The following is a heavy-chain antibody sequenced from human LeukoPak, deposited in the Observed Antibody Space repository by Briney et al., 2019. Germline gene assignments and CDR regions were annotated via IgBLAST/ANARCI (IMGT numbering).Heavy chain of an antibody. V-gene: IGHV3-23*01. Sequence: GGSLRLSCVASGLTFSNFGMSWVRQAPGKGPEWVSAISGSGDSTYYADSVKGRFTISRDNSKNTLYLQMNSLRAEDTAVYYCAREYMDVWGKGTTVTISS. CDR3: AREYMDV. CDR1: GLTFSNFG. J-gene: IGHJ6*03. CDR2: ISGSGDST.